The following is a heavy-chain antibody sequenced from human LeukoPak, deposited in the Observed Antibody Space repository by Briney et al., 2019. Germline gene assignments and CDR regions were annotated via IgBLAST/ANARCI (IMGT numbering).Heavy chain of an antibody. J-gene: IGHJ4*02. Sequence: ASVKVSCKAPGYTFTGYYMHWVRQAAGQGLEWMGWINPNSGGTNYAQKFQGRVTMTRDTSISTAYMELSRLRSDDTAVYYCARDHGYSYDDGLDYWGQGTLVTVSS. CDR2: INPNSGGT. CDR3: ARDHGYSYDDGLDY. CDR1: GYTFTGYY. V-gene: IGHV1-2*02. D-gene: IGHD5-18*01.